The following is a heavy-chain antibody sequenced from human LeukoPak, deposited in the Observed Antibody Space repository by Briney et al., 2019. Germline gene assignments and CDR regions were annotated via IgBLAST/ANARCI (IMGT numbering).Heavy chain of an antibody. Sequence: GGSLRLSCAASGFRFSSTGMHWVRQAPGKGLQWVALIWYDGSKNVYADSVKGRFTISRDNSKNTVHLQMNNLRAEDTAVYYCAKDYGTTATAVQLRAPYFDFWGQGALVTVAS. J-gene: IGHJ4*02. CDR2: IWYDGSKN. D-gene: IGHD4-11*01. CDR3: AKDYGTTATAVQLRAPYFDF. V-gene: IGHV3-33*06. CDR1: GFRFSSTG.